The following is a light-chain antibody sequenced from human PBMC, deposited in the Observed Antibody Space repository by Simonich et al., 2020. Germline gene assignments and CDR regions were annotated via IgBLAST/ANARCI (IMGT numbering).Light chain of an antibody. Sequence: AIQLTQSPSSLSASVGNIVTITCRARQGISSALSWYQQKPGKAPQLLIYDASSLESGVPSRFSGSGSGTDFTLTISSLQPEDFATYYCQQFNSYRITFGQGTRLEIK. CDR3: QQFNSYRIT. V-gene: IGKV1-13*02. J-gene: IGKJ5*01. CDR1: QGISSA. CDR2: DAS.